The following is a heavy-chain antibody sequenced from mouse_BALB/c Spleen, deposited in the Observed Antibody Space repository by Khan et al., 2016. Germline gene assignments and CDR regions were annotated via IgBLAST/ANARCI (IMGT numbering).Heavy chain of an antibody. V-gene: IGHV1-7*01. CDR3: AREGYSGSSAYFDY. D-gene: IGHD1-1*01. J-gene: IGHJ2*01. CDR1: DYIFTSYW. CDR2: IAPSTGYT. Sequence: QVQLQQSGTELAKPGASVKMSCKASDYIFTSYWLHWVKQRPGQGLEWIGYIAPSTGYTEYNQNFKDKAILTADKSSNTSYMQLSSMTSEDSAVYYCAREGYSGSSAYFDYWGQGTTLTVSS.